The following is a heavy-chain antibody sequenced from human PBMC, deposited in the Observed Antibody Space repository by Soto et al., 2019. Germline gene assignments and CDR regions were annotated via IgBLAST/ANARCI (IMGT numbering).Heavy chain of an antibody. Sequence: QVQLVQSGAEVKKPGSSVKVSCKASGGTFSSYAISRVRQAPGQGLEWMGGIIPIFGTANYAQKFQGRVTITADESTGTAYMEPSGLRSEDTAVYYCAAPYGSGSYYNGFDYWGQGTLVTVSS. J-gene: IGHJ4*02. CDR1: GGTFSSYA. V-gene: IGHV1-69*12. CDR2: IIPIFGTA. CDR3: AAPYGSGSYYNGFDY. D-gene: IGHD3-10*01.